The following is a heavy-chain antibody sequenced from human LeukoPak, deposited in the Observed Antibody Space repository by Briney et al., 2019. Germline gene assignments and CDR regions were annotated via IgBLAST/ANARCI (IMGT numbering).Heavy chain of an antibody. V-gene: IGHV3-30-3*01. CDR3: AREPSGNFGQLVSSAEYFQH. D-gene: IGHD5/OR15-5a*01. CDR2: ISFDGDNE. J-gene: IGHJ1*01. CDR1: GFTFSNYA. Sequence: GRSLRLSCATSGFTFSNYAIHWVRQAPGKGLEWVADISFDGDNEYYADSVRGRFMIARDNSKNTVYLQMNSLTLEDTAVYYCAREPSGNFGQLVSSAEYFQHWGQGTRVTVSS.